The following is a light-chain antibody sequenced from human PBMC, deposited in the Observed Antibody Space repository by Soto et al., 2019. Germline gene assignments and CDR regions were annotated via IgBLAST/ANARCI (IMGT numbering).Light chain of an antibody. J-gene: IGKJ4*01. CDR2: ASS. V-gene: IGKV1-27*01. Sequence: DIQMTQSPSSLSASVGDRVTITCRASQGISNYLAWYQQKPGEVPKVLIYASSTVQSGVPSRFSGSGSGTDFTLTISSLQPEDVAPYYCQRYNSAPLTVGGGSKVEIK. CDR1: QGISNY. CDR3: QRYNSAPLT.